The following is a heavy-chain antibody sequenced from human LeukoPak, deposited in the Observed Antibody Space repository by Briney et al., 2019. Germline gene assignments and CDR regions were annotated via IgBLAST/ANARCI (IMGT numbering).Heavy chain of an antibody. Sequence: GASVKVSCKASGYTLTRYSISWVRQARGQGLEWMGWSSAYNGNTNYAQMFQGRVTMTTDASTSTAYMELRSLRSDDTAVYYCARADCSSTSCLNAFDIWGQGTMVTVSS. J-gene: IGHJ3*02. V-gene: IGHV1-18*01. CDR2: SSAYNGNT. CDR3: ARADCSSTSCLNAFDI. CDR1: GYTLTRYS. D-gene: IGHD2-2*01.